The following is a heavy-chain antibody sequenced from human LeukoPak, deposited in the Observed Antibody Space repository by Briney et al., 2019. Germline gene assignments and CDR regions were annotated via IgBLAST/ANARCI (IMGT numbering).Heavy chain of an antibody. CDR1: GGSISSYY. CDR2: IYYSGST. D-gene: IGHD3-3*02. J-gene: IGHJ6*02. V-gene: IGHV4-59*08. Sequence: SETLSLTCTVSGGSISSYYWSWIRQPPGKGLEWIGYIYYSGSTNYNPSLKSRVTISVDTSKNQFSLKLSSVTAADTAVYYCARRLASWPYYYAMDVWGQGTTVTVSS. CDR3: ARRLASWPYYYAMDV.